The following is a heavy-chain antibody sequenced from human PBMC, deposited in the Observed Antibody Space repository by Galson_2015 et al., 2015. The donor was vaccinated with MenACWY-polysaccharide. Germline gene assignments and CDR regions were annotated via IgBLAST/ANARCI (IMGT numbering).Heavy chain of an antibody. J-gene: IGHJ3*02. CDR1: GFTFSSCA. CDR2: ISGSGGTT. Sequence: SLRLSCAASGFTFSSCAMSWVRQAPGKGLEWVSGISGSGGTTYYADSVKGRFTISRDNSKNTLYLRMNSLRAEDTAVYYCAKRMTTVGAFDIWGHGTMVTVSS. D-gene: IGHD4-23*01. CDR3: AKRMTTVGAFDI. V-gene: IGHV3-23*01.